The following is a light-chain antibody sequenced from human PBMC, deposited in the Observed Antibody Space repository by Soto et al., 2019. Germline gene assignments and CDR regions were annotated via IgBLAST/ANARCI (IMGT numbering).Light chain of an antibody. CDR3: QQSGSAPT. CDR1: QSASTRH. V-gene: IGKV3-20*01. CDR2: GAF. Sequence: EIVLTQSPATLSLSPGERATLSCRASQSASTRHVAWYQQKPGQAPRLLIYGAFSRAAGIPDRVSGSGSGTDFTLTISRLEPEDFAVYYCQQSGSAPTFGQGTKVEIK. J-gene: IGKJ1*01.